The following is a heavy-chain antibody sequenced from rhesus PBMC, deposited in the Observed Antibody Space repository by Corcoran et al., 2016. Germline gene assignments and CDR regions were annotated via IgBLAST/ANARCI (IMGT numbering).Heavy chain of an antibody. V-gene: IGHV4S7*01. CDR3: ARAADRGYSGYRPTFDY. D-gene: IGHD5-42*01. Sequence: QVQLQESGPGLLKPSETLSPTCAVSGGSISGGYGWGWIRQPPGKGLEWLGSIYSSSGNTYYNPSLKSRVTISTDTSKNQFSLKLSSVTAADTAVYYCARAADRGYSGYRPTFDYWGQGVLVTVSS. J-gene: IGHJ4*01. CDR2: IYSSSGNT. CDR1: GGSISGGYG.